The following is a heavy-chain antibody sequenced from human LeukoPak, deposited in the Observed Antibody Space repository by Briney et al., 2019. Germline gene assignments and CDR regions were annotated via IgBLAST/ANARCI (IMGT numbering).Heavy chain of an antibody. CDR1: GGSISSYY. D-gene: IGHD3-22*01. Sequence: PSETLSLTCTVSGGSISSYYWSWIRQPPGKGLEWIGYIYYSGSTNYNPSLKSRVTISVDTSKNQFSLKLSSVTAADTAVYYCARAPKLYYYDSSGYFPNGMGVWGQGTTVTVSS. CDR3: ARAPKLYYYDSSGYFPNGMGV. V-gene: IGHV4-59*01. J-gene: IGHJ6*02. CDR2: IYYSGST.